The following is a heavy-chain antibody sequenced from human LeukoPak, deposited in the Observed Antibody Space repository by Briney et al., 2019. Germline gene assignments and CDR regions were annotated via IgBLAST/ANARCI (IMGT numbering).Heavy chain of an antibody. CDR2: ISAYNGNT. V-gene: IGHV1-18*01. CDR3: AREGYRSSWSPDDAFDI. CDR1: GYTFTGYG. Sequence: GASVKVSCKASGYTFTGYGISWVRQAPGQGLEWMGWISAYNGNTNYAQKLQGRVTMTTDTSTSTAYMELRSLRSDDTAVYYCAREGYRSSWSPDDAFDIWGQGTMVTVTS. J-gene: IGHJ3*02. D-gene: IGHD6-13*01.